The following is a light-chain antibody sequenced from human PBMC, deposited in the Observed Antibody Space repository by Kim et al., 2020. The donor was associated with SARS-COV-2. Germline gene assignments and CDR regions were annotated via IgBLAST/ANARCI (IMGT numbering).Light chain of an antibody. CDR1: QTVSNK. CDR3: QQYNVWRT. Sequence: YVSPGERATLSCRASQTVSNKLAWYQYKRGQAPRLLIYDAYTRATGIPARFSGSGSGTEFTLTISSLQSEDSAVYYCQQYNVWRTFGQGTKVDIK. CDR2: DAY. V-gene: IGKV3-15*01. J-gene: IGKJ1*01.